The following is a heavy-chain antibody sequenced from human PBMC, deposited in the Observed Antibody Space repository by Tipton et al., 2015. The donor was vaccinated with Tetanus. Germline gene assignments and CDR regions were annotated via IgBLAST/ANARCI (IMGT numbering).Heavy chain of an antibody. CDR3: ALIPGLGELSSPETC. CDR1: GGTFSSYA. CDR2: IIPIFGTA. J-gene: IGHJ4*02. Sequence: QLVQSGAEVKKPGSSVKVSCKASGGTFSSYAISWVRQAPGQGLEWMGGIIPIFGTANYAQKFQGRVTITADESTSPAYMELSSLRSEDTAVYHCALIPGLGELSSPETCWGQGTLVTVSS. D-gene: IGHD3-16*02. V-gene: IGHV1-69*01.